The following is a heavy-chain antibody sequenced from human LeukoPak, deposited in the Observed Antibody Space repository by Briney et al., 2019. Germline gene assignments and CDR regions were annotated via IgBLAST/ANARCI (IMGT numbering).Heavy chain of an antibody. D-gene: IGHD1-26*01. CDR2: ISSSSDYI. CDR3: ARGHSGSYQRTDAFDL. J-gene: IGHJ3*01. CDR1: GFTFSSYS. V-gene: IGHV3-21*01. Sequence: GGSLRLSCAASGFTFSSYSMNWVRQAPGKGLEWVSSISSSSDYIYYAGSVKGRLTTSRDNAKNSLYLQMNSLRAEDTAVYYCARGHSGSYQRTDAFDLWGQGTMVTVSS.